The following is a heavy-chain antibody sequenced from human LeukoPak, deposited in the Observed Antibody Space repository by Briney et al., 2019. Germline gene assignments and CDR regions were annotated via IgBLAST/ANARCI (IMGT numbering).Heavy chain of an antibody. J-gene: IGHJ4*02. CDR1: GFTFSSYS. D-gene: IGHD3-9*01. Sequence: GSLRLSCAASGFTFSSYSMNWVRPAPGKGLEWVSSISSSSSYIYYSDSVKGRFTISRDNANNSLYLQMNSLRAEDTAVYYCARDTNVLRYFDWFDYWGQGTLVTVSS. CDR3: ARDTNVLRYFDWFDY. CDR2: ISSSSSYI. V-gene: IGHV3-21*01.